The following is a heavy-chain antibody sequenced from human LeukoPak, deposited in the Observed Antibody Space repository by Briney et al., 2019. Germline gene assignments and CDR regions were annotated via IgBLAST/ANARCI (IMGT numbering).Heavy chain of an antibody. D-gene: IGHD1-1*01. Sequence: GSLRLSCAASGFTFSSYWMSWVRQAPGKGLGWVANIKQDESEKYYVGSLKGRFTISRDNAKNSLYLQMNSLRAEDTAVYYCARDKIEGPTKLDYWGQGILVTVSS. CDR2: IKQDESEK. V-gene: IGHV3-7*01. J-gene: IGHJ4*02. CDR3: ARDKIEGPTKLDY. CDR1: GFTFSSYW.